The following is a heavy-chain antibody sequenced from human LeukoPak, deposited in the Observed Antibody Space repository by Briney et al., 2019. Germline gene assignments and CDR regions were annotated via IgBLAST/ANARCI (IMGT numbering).Heavy chain of an antibody. D-gene: IGHD3-22*01. CDR1: GGTFSSYA. J-gene: IGHJ5*02. V-gene: IGHV1-69*05. CDR2: IIPIFATA. Sequence: GASVKVSCKASGGTFSSYAISWVRQAPGQGLEWMGGIIPIFATANYAQKFRGRVTITTDESTSTAYMELSSLRSEDTAVYYCAIRSYYNSSGYYAPWSQGTLVTVSS. CDR3: AIRSYYNSSGYYAP.